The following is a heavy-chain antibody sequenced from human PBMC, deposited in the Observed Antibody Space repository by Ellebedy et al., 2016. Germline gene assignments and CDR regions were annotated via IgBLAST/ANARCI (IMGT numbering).Heavy chain of an antibody. D-gene: IGHD3-22*01. CDR1: RYTFTSYD. J-gene: IGHJ4*02. V-gene: IGHV1-8*01. CDR2: MNPNSGNT. CDR3: ARGQTHSNYYDSSGYPDY. Sequence: ASVKVSXKASRYTFTSYDINWVRQATGQGLEWMGWMNPNSGNTGYAQKFQGRVTMTRNTSISTAYMELSSLRSEDTAVYYCARGQTHSNYYDSSGYPDYWGQGTLVTVSS.